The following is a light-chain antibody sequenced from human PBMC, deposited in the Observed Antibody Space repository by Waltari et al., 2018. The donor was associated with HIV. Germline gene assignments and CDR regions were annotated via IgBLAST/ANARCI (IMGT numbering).Light chain of an antibody. V-gene: IGLV2-14*02. J-gene: IGLJ2*01. CDR2: EVT. Sequence: QSALTQPGSVSGSPGQSITISCTGTSNDIGNYNLVSWYQQHPGKAPKLMIYEVTNRPSGVPDRFSGSKSGNTASLTISDLQTEDETNYYCASFTKDFTVVFGGGTKVTVL. CDR3: ASFTKDFTVV. CDR1: SNDIGNYNL.